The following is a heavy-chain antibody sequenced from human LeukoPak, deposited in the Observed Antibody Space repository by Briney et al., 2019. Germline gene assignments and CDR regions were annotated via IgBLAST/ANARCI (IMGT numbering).Heavy chain of an antibody. CDR3: TSGPNFYYFDY. CDR2: IYHSGST. CDR1: GYSLSSDYY. V-gene: IGHV4-38-2*01. D-gene: IGHD3-3*01. Sequence: SETLSLTCAVSGYSLSSDYYWGWIRQPPGKGLEWIGTIYHSGSTYLNPSLKSRVTISVDTSKNQFSLNLNSVTAADTAVYYCTSGPNFYYFDYWGQGTLVTVSS. J-gene: IGHJ4*02.